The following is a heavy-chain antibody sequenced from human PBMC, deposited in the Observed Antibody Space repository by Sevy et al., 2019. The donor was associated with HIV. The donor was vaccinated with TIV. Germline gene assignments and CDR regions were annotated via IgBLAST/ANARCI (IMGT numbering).Heavy chain of an antibody. D-gene: IGHD3-10*01. J-gene: IGHJ4*02. V-gene: IGHV5-51*01. CDR3: ARHRDRRRLNYFDY. Sequence: GESLKISCKGSGYSFTSYWTGWVRQMPGKGLEWMGIIYPGDSDTRNSPPFQGQVTISADKSTGTAYLQWSSLKASDTAMYYCARHRDRRRLNYFDYWGQGTLVTVSS. CDR2: IYPGDSDT. CDR1: GYSFTSYW.